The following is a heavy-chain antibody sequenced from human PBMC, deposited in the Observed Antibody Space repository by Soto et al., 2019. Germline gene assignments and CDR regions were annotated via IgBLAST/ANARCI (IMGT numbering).Heavy chain of an antibody. CDR2: IVVGSGNT. CDR1: GFTFTSSA. Sequence: QMQLVQSGPEVKKPGTLVKVSCKASGFTFTSSAVQWVRQARGQRLEWIGWIVVGSGNTNYAQKFQERVTITRDMSTSTAYMELSSLRSEDTAVYYCAAGGSSSSYFDYWGQGTLVTVSS. CDR3: AAGGSSSSYFDY. J-gene: IGHJ4*02. D-gene: IGHD6-6*01. V-gene: IGHV1-58*01.